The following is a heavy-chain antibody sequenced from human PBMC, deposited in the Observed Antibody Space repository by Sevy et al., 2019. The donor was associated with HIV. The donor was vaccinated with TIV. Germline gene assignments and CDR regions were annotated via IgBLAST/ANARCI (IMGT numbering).Heavy chain of an antibody. CDR2: FSFGCGKI. J-gene: IGHJ4*02. Sequence: GGSLRLSCVASGFAFSKYSMSWVRQTPGKGLEWVATFSFGCGKINYADSVKGRFTISRDNSRNTFYLQMNSLRVEDTALYYCAREGCTRPHDYWGQGTLVTVSS. V-gene: IGHV3-23*01. D-gene: IGHD2-8*01. CDR1: GFAFSKYS. CDR3: AREGCTRPHDY.